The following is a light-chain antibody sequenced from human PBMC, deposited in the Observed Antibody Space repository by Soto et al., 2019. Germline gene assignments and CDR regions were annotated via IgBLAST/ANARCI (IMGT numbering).Light chain of an antibody. CDR2: DAS. Sequence: DVQLTQSPSFLAASVGDRVTITCRASQSINIWLAWYQQKPGRAPKLLIYDASSLKSGVPARFSGSGSRTEFTLTISRLHPDDFATYCCQHNNTYSTFGQGTRLEIK. CDR3: QHNNTYST. J-gene: IGKJ5*01. V-gene: IGKV1-5*01. CDR1: QSINIW.